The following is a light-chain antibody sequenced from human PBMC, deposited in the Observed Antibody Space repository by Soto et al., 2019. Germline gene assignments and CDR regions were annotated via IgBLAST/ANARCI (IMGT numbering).Light chain of an antibody. CDR1: QDISEF. V-gene: IGKV1-33*01. Sequence: DIQMTQSPSSLSASVGDRVTITCQASQDISEFVNWYQQKPRKAPKLLIHEASNLETGVPSRFSGSGTGTEFTFTISSLQPEDIATYYCQQSYGTPITFGQGTRLEIK. J-gene: IGKJ5*01. CDR3: QQSYGTPIT. CDR2: EAS.